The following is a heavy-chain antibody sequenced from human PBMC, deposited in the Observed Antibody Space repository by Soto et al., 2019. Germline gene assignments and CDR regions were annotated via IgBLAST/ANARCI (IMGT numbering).Heavy chain of an antibody. V-gene: IGHV1-69*02. J-gene: IGHJ4*02. Sequence: QVQLVQSGAEVKKPGSSVKVSCKASGGTFSSYTISWVRQAPGQGLEWMGRSIPILGIANYAQKFQGRVTITADKSTSTAYMELSSLRSEDTAVYYCASAGGVIFFDYWGQGTLVTVSS. CDR1: GGTFSSYT. CDR2: SIPILGIA. CDR3: ASAGGVIFFDY. D-gene: IGHD3-10*01.